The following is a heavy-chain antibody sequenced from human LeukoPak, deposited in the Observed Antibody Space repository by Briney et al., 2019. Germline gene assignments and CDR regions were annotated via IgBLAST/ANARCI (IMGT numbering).Heavy chain of an antibody. CDR3: ARDKMGTGIWEFDY. J-gene: IGHJ4*02. CDR2: ISPSGTTK. CDR1: GFTFSSCE. D-gene: IGHD1-26*01. Sequence: PGGSLRLSCVASGFTFSSCEMNWVRQAPGKGLEWLSYISPSGTTKYYADSVKGRFTISRDNAKKSLYLQMSSLRDEDTAVYYCARDKMGTGIWEFDYWGQGTLVTVSS. V-gene: IGHV3-48*03.